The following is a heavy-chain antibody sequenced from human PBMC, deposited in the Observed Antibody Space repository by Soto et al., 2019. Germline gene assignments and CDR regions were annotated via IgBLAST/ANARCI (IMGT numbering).Heavy chain of an antibody. J-gene: IGHJ5*02. CDR3: ARVPRAIFGVVRVDWFDP. Sequence: GASVKVSCKASGGTFSSYTISWVRQAPGQGLEWMGRIIPILGIANYAQKFQGRVTITADKSTSTAYMELSSLRSEDTAVYYCARVPRAIFGVVRVDWFDPWGQGTLVTVSS. CDR1: GGTFSSYT. CDR2: IIPILGIA. D-gene: IGHD3-3*01. V-gene: IGHV1-69*02.